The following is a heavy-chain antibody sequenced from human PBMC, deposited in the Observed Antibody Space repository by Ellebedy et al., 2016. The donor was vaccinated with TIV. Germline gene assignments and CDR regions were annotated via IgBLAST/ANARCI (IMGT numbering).Heavy chain of an antibody. CDR1: GFTFSSYT. CDR3: ARENYYYHSSGYYPYYFDY. J-gene: IGHJ4*02. CDR2: ISSSSSYI. D-gene: IGHD3-22*01. V-gene: IGHV3-21*01. Sequence: GESLKISCAASGFTFSSYTMNWVRQAPGKGLEWVSSISSSSSYIYYADSVKGRFTISRDNDKNSLYLQMNSLRAEDTAVYYCARENYYYHSSGYYPYYFDYWGQGTLVTVSS.